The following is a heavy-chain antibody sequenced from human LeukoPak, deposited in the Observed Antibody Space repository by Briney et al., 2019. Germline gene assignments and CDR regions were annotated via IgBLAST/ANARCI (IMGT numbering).Heavy chain of an antibody. Sequence: GGSLRLSCAVSGFTVSSYGMHWVRQAPGKGLEWVAFIRYDGSNKYYADSVKGRFTISRDNSKNTLYLQMNSLRAEDTAVYYCARESVGAFDIWGQGTMVTVSS. J-gene: IGHJ3*02. D-gene: IGHD4-23*01. CDR1: GFTVSSYG. V-gene: IGHV3-30*02. CDR3: ARESVGAFDI. CDR2: IRYDGSNK.